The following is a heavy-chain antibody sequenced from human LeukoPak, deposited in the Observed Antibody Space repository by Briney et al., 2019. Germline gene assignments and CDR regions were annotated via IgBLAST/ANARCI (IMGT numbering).Heavy chain of an antibody. J-gene: IGHJ6*02. CDR1: GYSFTSYW. V-gene: IGHV5-51*01. D-gene: IGHD1-14*01. Sequence: KHGESLKISCKGSGYSFTSYWIGWVRQMPGKGLEWMGIIYPGDSDTRYSPSFQGQVTISADKSISTAYLQWSSLKASDTAMCYCATVSVVTGYGMDVWGQGTTVIVSS. CDR2: IYPGDSDT. CDR3: ATVSVVTGYGMDV.